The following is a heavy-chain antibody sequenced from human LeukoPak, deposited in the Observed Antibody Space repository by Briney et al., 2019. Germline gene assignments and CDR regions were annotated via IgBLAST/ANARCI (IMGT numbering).Heavy chain of an antibody. D-gene: IGHD6-13*01. CDR2: ISSSSSYI. CDR1: GFIFNNYE. CDR3: AREDSSSRPDY. V-gene: IGHV3-21*01. J-gene: IGHJ4*02. Sequence: PGGSLRLSCVASGFIFNNYEMNWVRQAPGKGLEWVSSISSSSSYIYYADSVKGRFTISRDNAKNSLYLRMNSLRAEDTAVYYCAREDSSSRPDYWGQGTLVTVSS.